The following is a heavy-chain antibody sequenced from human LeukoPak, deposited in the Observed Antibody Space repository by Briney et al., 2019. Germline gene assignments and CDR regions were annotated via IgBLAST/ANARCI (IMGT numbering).Heavy chain of an antibody. D-gene: IGHD3-22*01. J-gene: IGHJ4*02. V-gene: IGHV1-2*02. CDR3: ARVSYDSSGYYRPFDY. CDR2: INPNSGGT. Sequence: GASVKVSCKASRYTFTGDYMHWVRQAPGQGLEWMGWINPNSGGTNYAQKFQGRVTMTRDTSISTAYMELSRLRSDDTAVYYCARVSYDSSGYYRPFDYWGQGTLVTVSS. CDR1: RYTFTGDY.